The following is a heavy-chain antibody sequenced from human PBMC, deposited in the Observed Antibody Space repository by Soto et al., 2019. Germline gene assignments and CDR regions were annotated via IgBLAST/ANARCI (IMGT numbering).Heavy chain of an antibody. J-gene: IGHJ6*02. CDR3: AKVRIPPYNGFDA. CDR2: ISGTGVNT. Sequence: GGSLRLSCVASGFRFSRSSMGWIRQPPWRGLDWVSAISGTGVNTYFADSVEGRFVISRDNSKNTLYLQMNSLRAEDTAVYYCAKVRIPPYNGFDAWGQGTTVTVSS. CDR1: GFRFSRSS. D-gene: IGHD2-15*01. V-gene: IGHV3-23*01.